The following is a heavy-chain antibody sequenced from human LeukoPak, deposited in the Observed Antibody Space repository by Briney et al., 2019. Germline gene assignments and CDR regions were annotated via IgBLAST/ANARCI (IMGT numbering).Heavy chain of an antibody. CDR2: ISYDGSNK. D-gene: IGHD4-17*01. CDR3: AKDHYGDYFSTGAFDI. Sequence: GGSLRLSCAASGFTFSSYGMHWVRQAPGKGLEWVAVISYDGSNKYYADSVKGRFTISRGNAKNSLYLQMNSLRAEDTAVYYCAKDHYGDYFSTGAFDIWGQGTTVIVSS. V-gene: IGHV3-30*18. J-gene: IGHJ3*02. CDR1: GFTFSSYG.